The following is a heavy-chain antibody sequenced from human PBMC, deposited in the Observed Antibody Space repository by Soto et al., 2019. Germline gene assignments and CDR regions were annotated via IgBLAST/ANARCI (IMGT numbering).Heavy chain of an antibody. V-gene: IGHV4-31*03. CDR3: ARGWGYDSSGGLGYYYYYGMDV. Sequence: PSETLSLTCTVSGGSISSGGYYWSWIRQHPGKGLEWIGYIYYSGSTYYNPSLKSRVTISVDTSKNQFSLKLSSVTAADTAVYYCARGWGYDSSGGLGYYYYYGMDVWGQGTTVTVSS. D-gene: IGHD3-22*01. CDR2: IYYSGST. CDR1: GGSISSGGYY. J-gene: IGHJ6*02.